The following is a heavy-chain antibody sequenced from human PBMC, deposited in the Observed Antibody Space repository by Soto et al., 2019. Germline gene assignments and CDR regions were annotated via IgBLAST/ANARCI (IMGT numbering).Heavy chain of an antibody. CDR3: ASGGASTVYFQH. D-gene: IGHD1-26*01. CDR2: ASYDGSNK. V-gene: IGHV3-30-3*01. CDR1: GFTFSPYA. J-gene: IGHJ1*01. Sequence: ESGGGVVQPGRSLRLSCAASGFTFSPYAMHWVRQAPGKGLEWVAVASYDGSNKYYADSVKGRFTISRDNSKNTVYLQMNSLRTEDTAIYYCASGGASTVYFQHWGQGTLVTVSS.